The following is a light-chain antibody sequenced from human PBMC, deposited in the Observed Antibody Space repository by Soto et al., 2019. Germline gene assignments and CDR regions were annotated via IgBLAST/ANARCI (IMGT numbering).Light chain of an antibody. J-gene: IGKJ2*01. CDR2: WAS. CDR3: QQYYNIPYT. V-gene: IGKV4-1*01. Sequence: DIVMTQSPDSLAVSLGERATINCKSSQTTLYNSNNKSYLAWYQQKPGQPPRVLIYWASTRESGVPDRFSGSGSGRDFTLAISNLQAEDVAVYHCQQYYNIPYTFGQGTKLEIK. CDR1: QTTLYNSNNKSY.